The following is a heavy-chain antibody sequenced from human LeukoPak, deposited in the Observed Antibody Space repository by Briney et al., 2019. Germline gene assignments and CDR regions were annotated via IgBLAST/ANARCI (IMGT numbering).Heavy chain of an antibody. V-gene: IGHV5-51*01. CDR1: GYSFTSYW. D-gene: IGHD6-25*01. Sequence: GESLKISCKGSGYSFTSYWIGWVRQMPGKGLEWMGIIYPGDSDTRYSSSFQGQVTISADKSISTAYLQWSSLKASDTAMYYCARQRIAAILSDAFDIWGQGTMVTVSS. CDR2: IYPGDSDT. J-gene: IGHJ3*02. CDR3: ARQRIAAILSDAFDI.